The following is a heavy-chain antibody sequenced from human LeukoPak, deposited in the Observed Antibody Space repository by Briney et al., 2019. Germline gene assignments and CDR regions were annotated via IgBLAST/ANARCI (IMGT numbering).Heavy chain of an antibody. J-gene: IGHJ4*02. CDR3: AGEGIGAAPSY. CDR2: ISWDGGST. D-gene: IGHD6-25*01. Sequence: GGPLRLSCAASGFTFDDYTMHWVRQAPGKGLEWVSPISWDGGSTYYADSVKGRFTISRDNSKNSLYLQMNSLRTEDTALYYCAGEGIGAAPSYWGQGTLVTVSS. V-gene: IGHV3-43*01. CDR1: GFTFDDYT.